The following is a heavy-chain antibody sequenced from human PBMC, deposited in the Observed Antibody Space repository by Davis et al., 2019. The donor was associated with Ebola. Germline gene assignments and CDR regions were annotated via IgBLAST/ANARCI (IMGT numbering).Heavy chain of an antibody. CDR1: GYTFTSYG. J-gene: IGHJ6*02. V-gene: IGHV1-2*04. Sequence: ASVKVSCKASGYTFTSYGISWVRQAPGQGLEWMGIINPSGRSTSYAQKFQGWVTMTRDTSISTAYMELSRLRSDDTAVYYCARGGVLWFRELLQEYYYYGMDVWGQGTTVTVSS. CDR3: ARGGVLWFRELLQEYYYYGMDV. CDR2: INPSGRST. D-gene: IGHD3-10*01.